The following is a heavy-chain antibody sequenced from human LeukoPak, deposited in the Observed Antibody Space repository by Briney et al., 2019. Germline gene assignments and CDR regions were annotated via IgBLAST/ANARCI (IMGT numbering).Heavy chain of an antibody. D-gene: IGHD3-16*01. CDR1: GGSIGSHY. CDR2: VYDIGST. Sequence: SETLSLTCTVSGGSIGSHYWTWIRQTPGKGLEWIGYVYDIGSTKYNPSLKSRVTISVDTSKNQFSLRLSSVTAADTAVYYCARGGVLKSADYWGQGTLVAVSS. J-gene: IGHJ4*02. V-gene: IGHV4-59*11. CDR3: ARGGVLKSADY.